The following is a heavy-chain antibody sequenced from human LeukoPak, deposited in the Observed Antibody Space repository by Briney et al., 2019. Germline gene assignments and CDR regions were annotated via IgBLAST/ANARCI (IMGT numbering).Heavy chain of an antibody. V-gene: IGHV3-23*01. D-gene: IGHD6-19*01. Sequence: PGGSLRLSCAASGFTFRSYAMNWVRQAPGKGQEWVSVISDSGGSTYYGDSVKGRFTISRDNSKNTLYLQMNSLRVEDTALYYCATGSGSGWYGWFDPWGQGTLVTVSS. CDR2: ISDSGGST. J-gene: IGHJ5*02. CDR3: ATGSGSGWYGWFDP. CDR1: GFTFRSYA.